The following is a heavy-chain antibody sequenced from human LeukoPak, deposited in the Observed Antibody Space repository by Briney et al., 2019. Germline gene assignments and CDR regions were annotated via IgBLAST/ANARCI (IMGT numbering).Heavy chain of an antibody. J-gene: IGHJ4*02. D-gene: IGHD5-24*01. V-gene: IGHV3-7*01. CDR1: GFPFSSYW. CDR3: ARDGRDGFIDY. Sequence: GGSLRLSCAASGFPFSSYWMSWVRQAPGKGLEWVANLNEDGSKRYYVASVEGRFTISRDNAKNSLYLQMDSLTVEDTATYYCARDGRDGFIDYWGQGTLVTVSS. CDR2: LNEDGSKR.